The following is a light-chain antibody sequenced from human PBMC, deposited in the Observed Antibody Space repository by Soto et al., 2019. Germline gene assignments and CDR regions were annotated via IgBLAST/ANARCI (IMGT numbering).Light chain of an antibody. CDR3: QQYGASPRT. J-gene: IGKJ1*01. V-gene: IGKV3-20*01. CDR2: GAS. CDR1: QSVSSSY. Sequence: EIVLTQSPGTLSLSPGERATLSCSASQSVSSSYLSWYQQKPGQAPRLLIYGASYRATGIPDRFSGSGSGTDFSLTISRLEPEDFAVYYCQQYGASPRTFVQGTKVDIK.